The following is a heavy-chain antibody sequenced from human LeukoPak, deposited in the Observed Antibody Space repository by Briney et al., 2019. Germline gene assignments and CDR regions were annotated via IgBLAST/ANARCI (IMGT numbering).Heavy chain of an antibody. J-gene: IGHJ4*02. Sequence: RPSETLSLTCTVSGGSISSYYWSWIRQPPGKGLEWIGYIYYSGSTNYNPSLKSRVTISVDTSKNQFSLKLSSVTAADTAVYYCARGGSYYGSGSYPDYWGQGTLVTVSS. CDR1: GGSISSYY. CDR2: IYYSGST. CDR3: ARGGSYYGSGSYPDY. D-gene: IGHD3-10*01. V-gene: IGHV4-59*01.